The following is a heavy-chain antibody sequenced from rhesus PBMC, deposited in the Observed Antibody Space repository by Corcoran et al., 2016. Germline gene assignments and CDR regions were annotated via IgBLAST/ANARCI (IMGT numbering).Heavy chain of an antibody. D-gene: IGHD4-29*01. CDR3: ARRSSYWYFDL. CDR1: GYSISSGYG. V-gene: IGHV4-127*01. J-gene: IGHJ2*01. CDR2: IGGSSGST. Sequence: QVQLQESGPGLVKPSETLSLTCAVSGYSISSGYGWRWIRQPPGKGLEWIGYIGGSSGSTNYNPSLKSRVTISKDTSKNQFSLKLSSVTAADTAVYYCARRSSYWYFDLWGPGTPITISS.